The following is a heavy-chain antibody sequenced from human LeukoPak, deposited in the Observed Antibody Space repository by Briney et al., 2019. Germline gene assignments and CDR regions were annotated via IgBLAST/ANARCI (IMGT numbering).Heavy chain of an antibody. CDR1: RGSLSIYY. CDR2: IYTSGST. D-gene: IGHD5-24*01. Sequence: PLETLSLTCTVSRGSLSIYYWSWIRQPAAEGLEWIGRIYTSGSTNYNPSLKSRVPMSVDTSKNQFSLKLSSVTAADKGVYYCARVEDGYEYFDYWGQGTLVTVSS. V-gene: IGHV4-4*07. J-gene: IGHJ4*02. CDR3: ARVEDGYEYFDY.